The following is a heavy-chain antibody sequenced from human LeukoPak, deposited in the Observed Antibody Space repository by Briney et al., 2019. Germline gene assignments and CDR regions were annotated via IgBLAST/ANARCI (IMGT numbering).Heavy chain of an antibody. CDR3: ARQVVTTYYYGMDV. Sequence: SETLSLTCTVSGGSISSSSYYWGWIRQPPGTGLEWIGSIYYSGSTYYNPSLKSRVTISVDTSKNQFSLKLSSVTAADTAVYYCARQVVTTYYYGMDVWGQGTTVTVSS. CDR1: GGSISSSSYY. V-gene: IGHV4-39*01. D-gene: IGHD2-21*02. CDR2: IYYSGST. J-gene: IGHJ6*02.